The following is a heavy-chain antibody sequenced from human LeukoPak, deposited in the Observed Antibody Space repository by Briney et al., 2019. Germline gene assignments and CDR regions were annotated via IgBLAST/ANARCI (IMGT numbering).Heavy chain of an antibody. Sequence: GGSLRLSCAASGFTFSNYAMSWVRQAPGKGLEWVSAISGSGGSTYYADSVKGRFTISRDNSKNTLYLQMNSLRAEDTAEYYCATDCTAMVMGDAFDIWGQGTMVTVSS. J-gene: IGHJ3*02. CDR2: ISGSGGST. CDR3: ATDCTAMVMGDAFDI. D-gene: IGHD5-18*01. V-gene: IGHV3-23*01. CDR1: GFTFSNYA.